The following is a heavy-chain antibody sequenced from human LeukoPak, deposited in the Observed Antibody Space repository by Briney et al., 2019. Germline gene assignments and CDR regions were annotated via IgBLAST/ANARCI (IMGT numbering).Heavy chain of an antibody. CDR3: ARGYCTNGVCYTAFDY. D-gene: IGHD2-8*01. V-gene: IGHV1-2*02. Sequence: GASVKVSCKASGYTFTGYYMHWVRQAPGQGLEWMGWINPNSGGTNYAQKFQGRVTMTRDTAISTAYMELSRLRSDDTAVYYCARGYCTNGVCYTAFDYWGQGTLVTVSS. CDR1: GYTFTGYY. J-gene: IGHJ4*02. CDR2: INPNSGGT.